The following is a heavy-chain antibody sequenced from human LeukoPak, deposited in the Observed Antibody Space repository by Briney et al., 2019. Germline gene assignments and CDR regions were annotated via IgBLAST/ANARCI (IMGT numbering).Heavy chain of an antibody. Sequence: SVKVSCKASGGTFSSYAISWERQAPGQPLEWMVGIIPIFGKANYAQKFQGRGTITADEPTSTAYMELSSLRSEDTAVYYCASAKRETRAFDIWGQGTMVTVSS. CDR2: IIPIFGKA. V-gene: IGHV1-69*13. D-gene: IGHD1-26*01. CDR1: GGTFSSYA. J-gene: IGHJ3*02. CDR3: ASAKRETRAFDI.